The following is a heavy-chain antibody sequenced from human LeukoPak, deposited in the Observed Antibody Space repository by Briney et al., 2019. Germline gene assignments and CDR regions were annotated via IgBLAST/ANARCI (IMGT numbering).Heavy chain of an antibody. V-gene: IGHV1-2*02. CDR3: ARGMRMTYYYGSGSPNWFDP. CDR2: INPNSGGT. CDR1: GGTFSSYA. D-gene: IGHD3-10*01. Sequence: ASVKVSCKASGGTFSSYAISWVRQAPGQGLEWMGWINPNSGGTKYAQKFQGRVSMTRDTSISTAYMELSRLRSDDTAVYYCARGMRMTYYYGSGSPNWFDPWGQGTLVTVSS. J-gene: IGHJ5*02.